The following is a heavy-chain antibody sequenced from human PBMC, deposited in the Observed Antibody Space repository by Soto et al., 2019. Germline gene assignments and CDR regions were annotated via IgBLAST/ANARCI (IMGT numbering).Heavy chain of an antibody. D-gene: IGHD3-16*01. Sequence: SETLSLTCTVSGGSISSGGYYWSWIRQHPGKGLEWIGYIYYSGSTYYNPSLKSRVTISVDTSKNQFSLKLSSVTAADTAVYYCARNPREQYDYIWGSFSHYFDYWGQGTLVTVSS. CDR3: ARNPREQYDYIWGSFSHYFDY. CDR1: GGSISSGGYY. CDR2: IYYSGST. V-gene: IGHV4-31*03. J-gene: IGHJ4*02.